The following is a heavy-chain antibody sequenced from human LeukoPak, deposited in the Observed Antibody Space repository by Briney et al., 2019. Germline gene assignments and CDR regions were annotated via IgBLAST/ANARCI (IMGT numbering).Heavy chain of an antibody. J-gene: IGHJ4*02. Sequence: GGSLRLSCAASGFTFSSYAMSWVRQAPGKGLEWVSGISGSGGGTYYADSVKGRFTISRDNSKNTLYLQMNSLRAEDTAVYYCARGSKTAGTIYSLDYWGQGTLVTVSS. CDR1: GFTFSSYA. CDR3: ARGSKTAGTIYSLDY. D-gene: IGHD6-13*01. V-gene: IGHV3-23*01. CDR2: ISGSGGGT.